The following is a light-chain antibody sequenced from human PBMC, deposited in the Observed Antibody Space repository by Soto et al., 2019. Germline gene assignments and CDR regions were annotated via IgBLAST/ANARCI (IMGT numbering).Light chain of an antibody. V-gene: IGKV1-5*03. CDR1: QSISSW. J-gene: IGKJ1*01. CDR3: QQLNNYPWT. CDR2: KAS. Sequence: DIQMTQSPSTLSASVGDRVTITCRASQSISSWLAWYQQKPGKAPMLLIYKASSLESGVPSRFSVSGYGTEFTVTISSLQPDDFATYYYQQLNNYPWTFGQGNRVEIK.